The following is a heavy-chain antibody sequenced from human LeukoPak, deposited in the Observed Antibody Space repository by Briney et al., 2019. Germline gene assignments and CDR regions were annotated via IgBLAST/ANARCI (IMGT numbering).Heavy chain of an antibody. Sequence: GGSLRLSCAASGFTFSSYGMHWVRQAPGKGLEWVAVISYDGSNKYYADSVKGRFTISRDNSKNTLYLQMNSLRAEDTAVYYCAKSGRPRITMVRGASRLDVWGQGTTVTVSS. J-gene: IGHJ6*02. CDR1: GFTFSSYG. D-gene: IGHD3-10*01. V-gene: IGHV3-30*18. CDR3: AKSGRPRITMVRGASRLDV. CDR2: ISYDGSNK.